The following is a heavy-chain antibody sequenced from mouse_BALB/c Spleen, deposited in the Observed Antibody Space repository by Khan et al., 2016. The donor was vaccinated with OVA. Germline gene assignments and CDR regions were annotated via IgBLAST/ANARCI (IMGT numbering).Heavy chain of an antibody. CDR3: ARAGYGSFAY. CDR1: GYTFTSYF. D-gene: IGHD2-10*02. Sequence: QLQESGPELVKPGASVRISCKASGYTFTSYFIHWVKQRPGQGLEWIGWIYPGNVNTEYNESFTGKATLTADKSSSTAYMQLSSLTSEDSAVYFWARAGYGSFAYWGQGTLVTVSA. V-gene: IGHV1S56*01. J-gene: IGHJ3*01. CDR2: IYPGNVNT.